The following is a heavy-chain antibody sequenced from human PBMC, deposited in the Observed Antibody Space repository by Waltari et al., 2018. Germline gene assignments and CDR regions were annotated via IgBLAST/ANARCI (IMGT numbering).Heavy chain of an antibody. J-gene: IGHJ6*02. V-gene: IGHV1-2*02. CDR2: LDPNGGGI. CDR1: GYPFTGYY. CDR3: ARAPSNFYGMDV. Sequence: QVQLVQSGAEVKTPGASVRVSCKASGYPFTGYYIHWVRQAPGQGLDWMGLLDPNGGGIKYAQKFQGRVTMTRDTFISTAYVELTRLESDDTAVYYCARAPSNFYGMDVWGQGTAVTVSS.